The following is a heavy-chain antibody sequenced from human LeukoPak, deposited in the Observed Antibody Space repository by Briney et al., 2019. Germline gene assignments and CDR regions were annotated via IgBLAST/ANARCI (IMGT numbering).Heavy chain of an antibody. J-gene: IGHJ5*02. V-gene: IGHV3-23*01. Sequence: GGSLRLSCAASGFTFSSYAMSWVRQAPGKGLEWVSAISAGGGSTYYADSVKGWFTISRDNSKNTLYLQMNSLRVEDTAVYNCAKGGFTGWFDPWGQGTLVTVSS. CDR3: AKGGFTGWFDP. CDR1: GFTFSSYA. D-gene: IGHD3-10*01. CDR2: ISAGGGST.